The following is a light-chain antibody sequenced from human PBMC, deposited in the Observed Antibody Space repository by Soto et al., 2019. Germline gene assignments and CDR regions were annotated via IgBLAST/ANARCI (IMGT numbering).Light chain of an antibody. Sequence: DIQMTQSPSSLSASVGDRVTITCRASQGIGNYLAWYQQKPGKVPKLLIYATSTLQSGVPSRFSGSGSGADFTLTISRLQPEDVATYYCQKYNIAPLTFGGGTKVEIK. J-gene: IGKJ4*01. CDR1: QGIGNY. V-gene: IGKV1-27*01. CDR2: ATS. CDR3: QKYNIAPLT.